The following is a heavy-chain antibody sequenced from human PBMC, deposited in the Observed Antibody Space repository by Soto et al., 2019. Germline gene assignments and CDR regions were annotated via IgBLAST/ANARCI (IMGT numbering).Heavy chain of an antibody. CDR3: AKERLVYCSGGSCYYFDY. CDR2: IISGGTRV. CDR1: GFTFSSDW. V-gene: IGHV3-74*01. J-gene: IGHJ4*02. Sequence: GGSLRLSCAASGFTFSSDWMNWVRQSPGKGLEWVSRIISGGTRVSYADSVKGRFTITRDNAKNTLYLEMHSLTVDDTAVYYCAKERLVYCSGGSCYYFDYWGQGTLVTVSS. D-gene: IGHD2-15*01.